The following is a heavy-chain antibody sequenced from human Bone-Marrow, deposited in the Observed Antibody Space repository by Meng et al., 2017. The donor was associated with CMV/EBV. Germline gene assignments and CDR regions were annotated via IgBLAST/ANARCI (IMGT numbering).Heavy chain of an antibody. CDR2: IKQDGSEK. J-gene: IGHJ6*02. Sequence: SCKASGYTFTGYYMHWVRQAPGKGLEWVANIKQDGSEKYYVDSVKGRFTISRDNAKNSLYLQMNSLRAEDTAVYYCARDGPGGLYSSSPYYYYYGMDVWGQGTTVTFSS. CDR3: ARDGPGGLYSSSPYYYYYGMDV. CDR1: GYTFTGYY. D-gene: IGHD6-6*01. V-gene: IGHV3-7*01.